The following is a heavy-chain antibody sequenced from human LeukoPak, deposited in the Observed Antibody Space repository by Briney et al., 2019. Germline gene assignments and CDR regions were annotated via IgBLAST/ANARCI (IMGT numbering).Heavy chain of an antibody. J-gene: IGHJ4*02. CDR1: GFTFSSYW. CDR3: AREEGVWGSYRYGY. Sequence: PGGSLRLSCAASGFTFSSYWMSWVRQAPGKGLEWLANIKQDGSEKYYVDSVKGRFTISRDNAKNSLYLQMNSLRAEDTAVYYCAREEGVWGSYRYGYWGQGTLVTVSS. D-gene: IGHD3-16*02. CDR2: IKQDGSEK. V-gene: IGHV3-7*03.